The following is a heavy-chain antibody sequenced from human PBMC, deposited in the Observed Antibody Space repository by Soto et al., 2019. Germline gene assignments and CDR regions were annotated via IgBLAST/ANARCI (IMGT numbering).Heavy chain of an antibody. J-gene: IGHJ4*01. CDR3: AKNKETGTTGGLGY. V-gene: IGHV3-21*04. CDR2: ISSSSSYI. D-gene: IGHD1-1*01. CDR1: GFTFSSYS. Sequence: PGGSLRLSCAASGFTFSSYSMNWVRQAPGKGLEWVSSISSSSSYIYYADSVKGRFTISRDNAKNSLYLQMNSLRAEDTAVYYCAKNKETGTTGGLGYWGHGTLVTVSS.